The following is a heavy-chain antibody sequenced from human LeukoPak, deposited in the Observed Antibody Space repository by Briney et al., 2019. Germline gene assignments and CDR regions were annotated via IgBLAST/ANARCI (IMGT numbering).Heavy chain of an antibody. D-gene: IGHD3-3*01. CDR2: IYSGGST. CDR1: GFTFSAYA. Sequence: PGGSLRLSCAASGFTFSAYAMSWVRQAPGKGLEWVSVIYSGGSTYYVDSVKGRFTISRDNSKNTLYLQMNSLRAEDTAVYYCARGWGEIYDFWSGYYFDYWGQGTLVTVSS. V-gene: IGHV3-53*01. CDR3: ARGWGEIYDFWSGYYFDY. J-gene: IGHJ4*02.